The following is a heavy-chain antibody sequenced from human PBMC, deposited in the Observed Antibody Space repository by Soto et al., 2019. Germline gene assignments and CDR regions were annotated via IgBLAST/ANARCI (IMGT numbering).Heavy chain of an antibody. Sequence: QVQLQESGPGLVKPSQTLSLTCSVSGGSISSGGYYWSWIRQHPEKGLEWIGYIYYSGSTNYNPSLKSRVIISVDTSSNRFSLDLRSVTAADTAIYYCARHSASXXXXDYWGQGTLVTVSS. D-gene: IGHD1-26*01. J-gene: IGHJ4*02. CDR3: ARHSASXXXXDY. CDR2: IYYSGST. V-gene: IGHV4-31*03. CDR1: GGSISSGGYY.